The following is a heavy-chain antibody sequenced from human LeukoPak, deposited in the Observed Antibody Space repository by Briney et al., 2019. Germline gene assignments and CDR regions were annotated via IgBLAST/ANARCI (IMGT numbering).Heavy chain of an antibody. D-gene: IGHD1-26*01. V-gene: IGHV3-48*03. J-gene: IGHJ4*02. CDR1: GFTFRSYE. Sequence: GGSLRLSCAASGFTFRSYEMNWVRQAPGKGLEWVSYISSSGSTIVYADSVKGRFTISRDNAKNSLYLQMNSLRAEDTAVYYCAREHESGAGSSDYWGQGTLVTVSS. CDR3: AREHESGAGSSDY. CDR2: ISSSGSTI.